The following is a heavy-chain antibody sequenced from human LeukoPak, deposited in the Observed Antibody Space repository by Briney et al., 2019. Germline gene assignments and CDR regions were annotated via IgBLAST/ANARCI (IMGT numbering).Heavy chain of an antibody. CDR2: ISYDGSNK. Sequence: GRSLRLSCAASGFTFSSYAMHWVRQAPGKGLEWVAVISYDGSNKYYADSVKGRFTISRDNPKNTLYLQMNSLRAEDTAVYYCARDSRIMTYYFDYWGQGTLVTVSS. CDR3: ARDSRIMTYYFDY. D-gene: IGHD3-16*01. CDR1: GFTFSSYA. J-gene: IGHJ4*02. V-gene: IGHV3-30-3*01.